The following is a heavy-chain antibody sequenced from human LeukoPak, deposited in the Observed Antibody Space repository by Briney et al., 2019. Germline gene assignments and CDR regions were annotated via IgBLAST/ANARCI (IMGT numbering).Heavy chain of an antibody. CDR2: ISGSDGST. CDR3: AKQVGSLVKDYYYYMDV. CDR1: GFTFSNYA. D-gene: IGHD2-15*01. J-gene: IGHJ6*03. V-gene: IGHV3-23*01. Sequence: GGSLRLSCAASGFTFSNYAMNWVRQAPGKGLEWVSGISGSDGSTYYADSVKGRFTISRDNSKNTLYLQMNSLRAEDTAVYYCAKQVGSLVKDYYYYMDVWGKGTTVTVSS.